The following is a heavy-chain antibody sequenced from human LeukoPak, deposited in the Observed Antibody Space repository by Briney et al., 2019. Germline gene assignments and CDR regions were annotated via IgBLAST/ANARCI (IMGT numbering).Heavy chain of an antibody. CDR1: GFTFSSYE. V-gene: IGHV3-48*03. CDR3: ARDLWFGETRFDY. CDR2: ISSSGSTI. D-gene: IGHD3-10*01. Sequence: GGSLRLSCAASGFTFSSYEMNWVRQAPGKGLEWVSYISSSGSTIYYADSVKGRFTISRDNAKSSLYLQMNSLRAEDTAVYYCARDLWFGETRFDYWGQGTLVTVSS. J-gene: IGHJ4*02.